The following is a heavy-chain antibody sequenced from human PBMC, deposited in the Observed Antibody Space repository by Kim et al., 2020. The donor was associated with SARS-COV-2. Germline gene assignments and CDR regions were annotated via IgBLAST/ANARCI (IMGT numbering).Heavy chain of an antibody. D-gene: IGHD7-27*01. J-gene: IGHJ3*02. CDR2: ISYDGSNK. CDR3: ARDLGWGGELLGAFDI. Sequence: GGSLRLSCAASGFTFSSYAMHWVRQAPGKGLEWVAVISYDGSNKYYADSVKGRFTISRDNSKNTLYLQMNSLRAEDTAVYYCARDLGWGGELLGAFDIWGHGKMVTVSS. V-gene: IGHV3-30*04. CDR1: GFTFSSYA.